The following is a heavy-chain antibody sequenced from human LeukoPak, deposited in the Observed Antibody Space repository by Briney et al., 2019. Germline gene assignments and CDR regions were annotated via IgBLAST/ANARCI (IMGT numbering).Heavy chain of an antibody. CDR2: IIPIFGTT. CDR1: GGTFISYA. D-gene: IGHD5-12*01. V-gene: IGHV1-69*05. J-gene: IGHJ4*02. CDR3: ARGDSGYDYGFDN. Sequence: GSSVTVSFKCSGGTFISYAISWVRPAPGQGLEWVGGIIPIFGTTNYAQKFQGRVTITTDESTSTGYMELRSLRSDDTAVYYCARGDSGYDYGFDNWGQGTLVTVSS.